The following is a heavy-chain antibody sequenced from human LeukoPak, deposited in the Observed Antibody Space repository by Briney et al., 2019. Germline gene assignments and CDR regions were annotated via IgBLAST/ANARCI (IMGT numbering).Heavy chain of an antibody. V-gene: IGHV3-21*01. D-gene: IGHD3-22*01. J-gene: IGHJ4*02. Sequence: GGSLRLSCAASGFLVSSKYMSWVRQAPGKGLEWVSSISSSSSYIYYADSVKGRFTISRDNAKNSLYLQMNSLRAEDTAVYYCARKYYYDSSGYYTYFDYWGQGTLVTVSS. CDR2: ISSSSSYI. CDR1: GFLVSSKY. CDR3: ARKYYYDSSGYYTYFDY.